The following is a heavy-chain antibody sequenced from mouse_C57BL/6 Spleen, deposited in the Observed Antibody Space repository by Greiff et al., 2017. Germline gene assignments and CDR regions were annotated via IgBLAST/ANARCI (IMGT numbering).Heavy chain of an antibody. CDR1: GFTFTDYY. J-gene: IGHJ2*01. V-gene: IGHV7-3*01. CDR2: IRNKANGDTT. CDR3: ARYQLGFFDY. D-gene: IGHD4-1*02. Sequence: EVKLMESGGGLVQPGGSLSLSCAASGFTFTDYYMSWVRQPPGKALEWLGFIRNKANGDTTEYSASVKGRFTISRDNSQSILYLQMNALRAEDSATYYCARYQLGFFDYWGQGTTLTVSS.